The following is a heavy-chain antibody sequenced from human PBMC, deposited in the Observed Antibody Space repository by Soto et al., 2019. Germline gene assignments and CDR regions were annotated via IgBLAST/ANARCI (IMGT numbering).Heavy chain of an antibody. J-gene: IGHJ6*02. CDR3: TRGGTVTTRYYKPMDV. CDR2: TRNKANSYTT. CDR1: GFTFSDHY. D-gene: IGHD4-17*01. Sequence: EVQLVESGGGLVQPGGSLRLSCAASGFTFSDHYMDWVRQAPGKGLEWVGRTRNKANSYTTEYAASVKGRFSISRDDSENSLYLQMNSLKTEDTAVYYCTRGGTVTTRYYKPMDVWGQGTTVTVSS. V-gene: IGHV3-72*01.